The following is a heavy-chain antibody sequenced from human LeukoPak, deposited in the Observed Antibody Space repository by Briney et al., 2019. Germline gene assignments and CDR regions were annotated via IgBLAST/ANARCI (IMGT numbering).Heavy chain of an antibody. CDR3: AKRLWFGELFPSYWYFDL. J-gene: IGHJ2*01. CDR1: GFTFSSYS. CDR2: ISSSSSYI. D-gene: IGHD3-10*01. V-gene: IGHV3-21*01. Sequence: GGSLRLSCAASGFTFSSYSMNWVRQAPGKGLEWVSSISSSSSYIYYADSEKGRFTISRDNAKNSLYLQMNSLRAEDTAVYYCAKRLWFGELFPSYWYFDLWGRGTLVTVSS.